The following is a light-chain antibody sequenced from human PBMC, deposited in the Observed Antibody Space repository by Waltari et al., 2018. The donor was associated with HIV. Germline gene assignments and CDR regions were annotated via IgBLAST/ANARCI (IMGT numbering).Light chain of an antibody. V-gene: IGLV2-23*02. CDR2: EVS. J-gene: IGLJ2*01. CDR3: CSYAGSVV. Sequence: QSALPQPASVYGSPGQSITISCNGTSSDVGGYILVSWYQQHPGKAPKLMIFEVSQRPSGVSNRFSGSKSGNTASLTISGLQAEDEANYYCCSYAGSVVFGGGTKLTVL. CDR1: SSDVGGYIL.